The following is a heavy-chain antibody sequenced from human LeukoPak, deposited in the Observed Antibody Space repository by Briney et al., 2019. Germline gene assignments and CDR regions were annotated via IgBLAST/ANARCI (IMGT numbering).Heavy chain of an antibody. D-gene: IGHD2-15*01. CDR1: GYTFTSYG. CDR2: ISAYNSNT. J-gene: IGHJ5*02. V-gene: IGHV1-18*01. CDR3: ARDNSGGSTWWFDP. Sequence: ASVKVSCKASGYTFTSYGINWVRQAPGQGLEWMGWISAYNSNTHYAQKFQGRVTMTRDTSTSTVYMELSSLRSEDTAVYYCARDNSGGSTWWFDPWGQGTLVTVSS.